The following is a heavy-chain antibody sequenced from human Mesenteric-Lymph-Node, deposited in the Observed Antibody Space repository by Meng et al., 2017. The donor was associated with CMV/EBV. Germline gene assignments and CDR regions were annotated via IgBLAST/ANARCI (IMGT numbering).Heavy chain of an antibody. Sequence: GESLKISCAASGFTFSSYAMSWVRQAPGKGLEWVSAIIGSGGSTYYADSVKGRFTISRDNSKNTLYLQMNSLRAEDTAVYYCAKLLVVAGTVGRTKGAYRDYWGQGTLVTVSS. D-gene: IGHD6-19*01. V-gene: IGHV3-23*01. CDR1: GFTFSSYA. CDR2: IIGSGGST. CDR3: AKLLVVAGTVGRTKGAYRDY. J-gene: IGHJ4*02.